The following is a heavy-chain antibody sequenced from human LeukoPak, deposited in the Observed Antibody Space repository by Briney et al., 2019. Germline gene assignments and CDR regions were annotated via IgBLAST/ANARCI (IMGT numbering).Heavy chain of an antibody. D-gene: IGHD3-16*02. J-gene: IGHJ6*02. CDR3: AKSFIGHVRGSYRYYYGMDV. Sequence: PGGSLRLSCAASGFTFSSYAMSWVRQAPGKGLEWVSAISGSGGSTYYADSVKGRFTISRDNSKNTLYLQMNSLRAEDTAVYYCAKSFIGHVRGSYRYYYGMDVWGQGTTVTVSS. CDR2: ISGSGGST. V-gene: IGHV3-23*01. CDR1: GFTFSSYA.